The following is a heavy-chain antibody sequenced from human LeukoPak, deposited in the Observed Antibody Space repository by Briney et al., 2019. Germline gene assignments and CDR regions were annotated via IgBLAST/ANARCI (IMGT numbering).Heavy chain of an antibody. V-gene: IGHV3-53*01. Sequence: GGSLRLSCAASGFTVSSNYMSWVRQAPGKGLEWVSVIYSGGSTYYADSVKGRFTISRDNSKNTLYLQMNSLRAEDTAVYYCARVRKRGDYLPFRIHYYYYYMDVWGKGTTVTISS. J-gene: IGHJ6*03. CDR3: ARVRKRGDYLPFRIHYYYYYMDV. CDR2: IYSGGST. CDR1: GFTVSSNY. D-gene: IGHD4-17*01.